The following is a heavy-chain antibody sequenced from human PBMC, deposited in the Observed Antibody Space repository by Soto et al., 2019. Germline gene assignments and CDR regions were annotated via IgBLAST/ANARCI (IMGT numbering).Heavy chain of an antibody. V-gene: IGHV3-48*01. D-gene: IGHD5-12*01. CDR2: ISSSSSTI. CDR3: ARGYEYRSDYASFDY. J-gene: IGHJ4*02. CDR1: GFTFSSYS. Sequence: GGSLRLSCAASGFTFSSYSMNWVRQAPGKGLEWVSYISSSSSTIYYADSVKGRFTISRDNAKNSLYLQMNSLRAEDTAVYYCARGYEYRSDYASFDYWGQGTLVTVSS.